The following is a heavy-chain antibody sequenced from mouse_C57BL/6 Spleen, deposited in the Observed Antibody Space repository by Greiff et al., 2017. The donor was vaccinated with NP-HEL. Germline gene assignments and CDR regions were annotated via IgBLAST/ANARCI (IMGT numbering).Heavy chain of an antibody. J-gene: IGHJ1*03. CDR1: GYAFSSYW. D-gene: IGHD1-1*01. V-gene: IGHV1-80*01. CDR3: ARSGYYGSSSWYFDV. Sequence: VQLQQSGAELVKPGASVKISCKASGYAFSSYWMNWVKQRPGKGLEWIGQIYPGDGDTNYNGKFKGKATLTADKSSSTAYMQLSSLTSEDSAVYFCARSGYYGSSSWYFDVWGTGTTVTVSS. CDR2: IYPGDGDT.